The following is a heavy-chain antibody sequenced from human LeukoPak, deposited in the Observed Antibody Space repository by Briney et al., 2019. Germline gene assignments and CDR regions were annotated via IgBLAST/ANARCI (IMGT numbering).Heavy chain of an antibody. CDR3: ARVQESGWYRCFDY. CDR1: GFTFSSYA. D-gene: IGHD6-19*01. J-gene: IGHJ4*02. V-gene: IGHV3-30-3*01. Sequence: GGSLRLSCAASGFTFSSYAMSWVRQAPGKGLEWVAVISYDGSNKYYADSVKGRFTISRDNSKNTLYLQMNSLRAEDTAVYYCARVQESGWYRCFDYWGQGTLVTVSS. CDR2: ISYDGSNK.